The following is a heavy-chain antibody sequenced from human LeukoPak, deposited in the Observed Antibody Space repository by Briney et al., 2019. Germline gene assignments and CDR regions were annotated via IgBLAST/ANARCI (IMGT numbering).Heavy chain of an antibody. CDR3: ARDRGAAPVWGFDP. V-gene: IGHV1-69*13. D-gene: IGHD3-16*01. CDR2: IIPIFGTA. J-gene: IGHJ5*02. CDR1: GGTFSSYA. Sequence: VASVKVSCKASGGTFSSYAISWVRQAPGQGLEWMGGIIPIFGTANYAQKFQGGVTITADESTSTAYMELSSLRSEDTAVYYCARDRGAAPVWGFDPWGQGTLVTVSS.